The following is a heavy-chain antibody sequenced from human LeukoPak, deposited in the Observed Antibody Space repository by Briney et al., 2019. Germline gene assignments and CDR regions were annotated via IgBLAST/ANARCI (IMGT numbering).Heavy chain of an antibody. D-gene: IGHD1-26*01. CDR2: INPSGGST. Sequence: ASVKVSCKASGYTFTNYYMHWVRRAPGQGLEWMGMINPSGGSTSYAQKFQGRVTMTRDMSTSTDYMELISLRSEDTAVYYCARDNSVGDTAWWFDPWGQGTLVTVSS. CDR1: GYTFTNYY. CDR3: ARDNSVGDTAWWFDP. J-gene: IGHJ5*02. V-gene: IGHV1-46*01.